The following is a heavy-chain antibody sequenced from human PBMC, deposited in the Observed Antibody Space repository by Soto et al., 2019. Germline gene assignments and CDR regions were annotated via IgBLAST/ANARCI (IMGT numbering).Heavy chain of an antibody. CDR1: GGSISSYY. V-gene: IGHV4-59*01. J-gene: IGHJ4*02. CDR3: ARAAVVAGTLLIDY. CDR2: IYYSGST. Sequence: QVQLQESGPGLVKPSETLSLTCTVSGGSISSYYWSWIRQPPGKGLEWIGYIYYSGSTNYNPSLKSGVTLSVDTSKTQLSLKLSSVTAADTAVYYCARAAVVAGTLLIDYWGQGTLVTVSS. D-gene: IGHD2-15*01.